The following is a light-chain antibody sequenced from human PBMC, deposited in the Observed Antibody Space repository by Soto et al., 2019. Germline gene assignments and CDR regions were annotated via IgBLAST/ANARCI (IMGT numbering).Light chain of an antibody. CDR2: EVT. V-gene: IGLV2-23*02. CDR1: TSDVGSYNL. CDR3: CSYATTRH. Sequence: QSVLTQPASVSGSPGQSITISCTGTTSDVGSYNLVSWYQQHPGKAPKLVIYEVTERPAGVSTRVSGSKSGNMASLTISGLQAEDDDEYYCCSYATTRHFGGGTKLTVL. J-gene: IGLJ2*01.